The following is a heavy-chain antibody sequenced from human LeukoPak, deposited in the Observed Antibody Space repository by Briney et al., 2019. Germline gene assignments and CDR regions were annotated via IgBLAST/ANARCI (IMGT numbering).Heavy chain of an antibody. Sequence: WGSLRLSCAASGFTFSSYWMSWVRQAPGKGLECVANIKQDGSEKYYVDSVKGRFTISRDNAKNSLYLQMNSLRAEDTAVYYCARGGYYGSGSYHNRPFAYWGQGTLVTVSS. CDR1: GFTFSSYW. CDR3: ARGGYYGSGSYHNRPFAY. V-gene: IGHV3-7*01. D-gene: IGHD3-10*01. CDR2: IKQDGSEK. J-gene: IGHJ4*02.